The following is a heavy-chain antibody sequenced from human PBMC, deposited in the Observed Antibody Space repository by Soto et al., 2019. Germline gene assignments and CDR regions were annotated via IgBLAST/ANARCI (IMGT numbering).Heavy chain of an antibody. Sequence: ASVKVSCKASGYTFTSHYIHWVRQAPGQGLEWMGIINPSGGSTNYAQKFQGRVTMTRDTSTSTVYMEVSSLRSEDTAVYYCARGEAVVGVTPYYYGMDVWDQGTTVTVSS. J-gene: IGHJ6*02. CDR2: INPSGGST. CDR3: ARGEAVVGVTPYYYGMDV. CDR1: GYTFTSHY. V-gene: IGHV1-46*01. D-gene: IGHD2-15*01.